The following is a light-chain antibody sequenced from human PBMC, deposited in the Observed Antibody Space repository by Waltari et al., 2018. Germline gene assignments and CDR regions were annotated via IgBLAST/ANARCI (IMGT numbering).Light chain of an antibody. J-gene: IGLJ2*01. CDR1: SSNIGRHY. CDR2: SND. V-gene: IGLV1-47*02. CDR3: AAWDDSLSGRVI. Sequence: QSVLTQPPSASGTPGQRVTISCSGSSSNIGRHYVYWYQQLPGTAPKLLSYSNDQRYSGVPDRFSGSKSGTSAALAISGLRSEDEADYYCAAWDDSLSGRVIFGGGTKLTVL.